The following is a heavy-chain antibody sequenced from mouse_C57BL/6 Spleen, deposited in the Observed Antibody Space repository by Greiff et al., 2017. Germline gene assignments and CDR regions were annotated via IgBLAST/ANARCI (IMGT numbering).Heavy chain of an antibody. CDR3: ARPDYYGSSYNY. V-gene: IGHV5-17*01. Sequence: DVMLVESGGGLVKPGGSLKLSCAASGFTFSDYGMHWVRQAPEKGLEWVAYISSGSSTIYYADTVKGRFTISRDNAKNTLFLQMTSLRSEDTAMYYCARPDYYGSSYNYWGQGTSVTVSS. CDR1: GFTFSDYG. D-gene: IGHD1-1*01. J-gene: IGHJ4*01. CDR2: ISSGSSTI.